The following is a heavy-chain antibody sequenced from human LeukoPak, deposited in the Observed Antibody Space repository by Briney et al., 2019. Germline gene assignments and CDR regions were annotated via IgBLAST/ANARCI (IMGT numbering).Heavy chain of an antibody. CDR1: GYTFTGYY. Sequence: ASVTVSCKASGYTFTGYYMHWLRQAPGQGLEWIGWINPNSGGTNYAQKFQGRVTMTRDTSISTAYMEMSRLRSDDTAVYYCARDSLYCSSTSCYLSNWFDPWGQGTLVTVYS. CDR2: INPNSGGT. V-gene: IGHV1-2*02. J-gene: IGHJ5*02. CDR3: ARDSLYCSSTSCYLSNWFDP. D-gene: IGHD2-2*01.